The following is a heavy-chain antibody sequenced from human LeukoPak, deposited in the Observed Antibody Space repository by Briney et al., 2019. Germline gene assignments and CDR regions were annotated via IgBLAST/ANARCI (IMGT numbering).Heavy chain of an antibody. CDR1: VYTFTSYD. V-gene: IGHV1-8*01. CDR2: MNPNSGNT. D-gene: IGHD6-19*01. J-gene: IGHJ4*02. CDR3: ARGGAVAGTDKYYFDY. Sequence: GASVKVSCKASVYTFTSYDINWVRQATGQGLEWMGWMNPNSGNTGYAQKFQGRVTMTRNTPISTAYMELSSLRSEDTAVYYCARGGAVAGTDKYYFDYWGQGTLVTVSS.